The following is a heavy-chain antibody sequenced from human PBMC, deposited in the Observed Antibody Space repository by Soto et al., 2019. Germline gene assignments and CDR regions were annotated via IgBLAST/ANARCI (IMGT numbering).Heavy chain of an antibody. Sequence: GGSLRLSCAASGFTFDDYAMHWVRQAPGKGLEWVSGISWNSGSIGYADSVKGRFTISRDNAKNSLYLQMNSLRAEDTALYYCAKAHRREWFGEFSIDYWGQGTLVTVSS. CDR1: GFTFDDYA. J-gene: IGHJ4*02. CDR3: AKAHRREWFGEFSIDY. D-gene: IGHD3-10*01. V-gene: IGHV3-9*01. CDR2: ISWNSGSI.